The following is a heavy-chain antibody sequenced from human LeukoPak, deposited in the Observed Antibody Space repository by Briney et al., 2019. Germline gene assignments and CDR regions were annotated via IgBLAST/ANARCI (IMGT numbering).Heavy chain of an antibody. CDR1: GFTFSSYW. Sequence: PGGSLRLSCAASGFTFSSYWMSWVRQAPGKGLEWVANIKQDGSEKYYVDSVKGRFTISRDNAKNSLYLQMNSLRAEDTAVYYCASSGATRWGIDAFDIWGQGTMVTVSS. CDR2: IKQDGSEK. V-gene: IGHV3-7*01. J-gene: IGHJ3*02. CDR3: ASSGATRWGIDAFDI. D-gene: IGHD1-26*01.